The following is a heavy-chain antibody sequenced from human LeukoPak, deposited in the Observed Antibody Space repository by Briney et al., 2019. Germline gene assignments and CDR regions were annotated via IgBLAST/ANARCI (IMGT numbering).Heavy chain of an antibody. Sequence: ASVKVSCKASGYTFTSYGISWVRQAPGQGLEWMGWISAYNGNTNYAQKLQGRVTMTTDTSTSTAYMELRSLRSDDTAVYYCARESLEYSSSSDAFDIWGQGTMVTVSS. D-gene: IGHD6-6*01. V-gene: IGHV1-18*01. CDR1: GYTFTSYG. CDR2: ISAYNGNT. J-gene: IGHJ3*02. CDR3: ARESLEYSSSSDAFDI.